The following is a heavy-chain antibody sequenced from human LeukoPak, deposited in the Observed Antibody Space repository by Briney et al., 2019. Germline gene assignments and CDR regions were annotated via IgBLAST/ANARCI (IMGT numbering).Heavy chain of an antibody. CDR3: AKIDTFDYDTSGRHWLDS. CDR1: GFTFRSYG. V-gene: IGHV3-23*01. D-gene: IGHD4/OR15-4a*01. J-gene: IGHJ5*01. CDR2: ISGSGGST. Sequence: PGGTLRLSCAASGFTFRSYGMSWVRQAPGKGLEWVSAISGSGGSTYYAESVKGRFTITRDNSKNTLYLQMNSLRAEDTAVYFCAKIDTFDYDTSGRHWLDSWGQGTLVTVSS.